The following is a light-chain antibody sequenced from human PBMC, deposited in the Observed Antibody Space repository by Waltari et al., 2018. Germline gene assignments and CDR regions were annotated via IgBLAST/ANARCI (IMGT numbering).Light chain of an antibody. CDR1: QSVTSNY. CDR3: QHFGTSHST. Sequence: EIVLTQSPGTLSLSPGERATLSCRASQSVTSNYLAWYQQKPGQAPRLLLYGASNRATGIPDRFSGSGSGTDFTLTISRLEPEDFAVYYCQHFGTSHSTFGQGTRLDIK. J-gene: IGKJ5*01. CDR2: GAS. V-gene: IGKV3-20*01.